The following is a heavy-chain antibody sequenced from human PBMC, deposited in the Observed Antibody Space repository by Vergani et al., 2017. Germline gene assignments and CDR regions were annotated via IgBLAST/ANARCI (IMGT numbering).Heavy chain of an antibody. Sequence: QVQLQESGPGLVKPSQTLSLTCTVSGGSISRGGYYWSWIRQHPGKGLEWIGYIYYSGSTYYNPSLKSRVTISVDTSKNQFSLKLSSVTAADTAVYYCASNGNYYDSSGYYYVGWFDPWGQGALVTVSS. D-gene: IGHD3-22*01. J-gene: IGHJ5*02. CDR2: IYYSGST. V-gene: IGHV4-31*03. CDR3: ASNGNYYDSSGYYYVGWFDP. CDR1: GGSISRGGYY.